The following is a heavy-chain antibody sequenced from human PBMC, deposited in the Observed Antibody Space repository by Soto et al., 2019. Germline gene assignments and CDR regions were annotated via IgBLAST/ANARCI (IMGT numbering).Heavy chain of an antibody. CDR3: AKDKDDYSIVAGTQFDY. D-gene: IGHD4-4*01. V-gene: IGHV3-30*18. CDR2: ISYDGSNK. CDR1: GFTFSSYG. J-gene: IGHJ4*02. Sequence: GGSLRLSCAASGFTFSSYGMHWVRQAPGKGLEWVAVISYDGSNKYYADSVKGRFTISRDNSKNTLYLQMNSLRAEDTAVYYCAKDKDDYSIVAGTQFDYWGQGTLVTVSS.